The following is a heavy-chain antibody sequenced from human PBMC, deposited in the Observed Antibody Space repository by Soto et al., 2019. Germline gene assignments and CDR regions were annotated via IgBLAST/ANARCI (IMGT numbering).Heavy chain of an antibody. CDR2: TYYRSRWYN. J-gene: IGHJ4*02. CDR3: ARSSIPYSSSWYYFDD. CDR1: GDSVSNNGVA. Sequence: SQTLSLTCAISGDSVSNNGVAWEWIRQSPTRGLEWLGRTYYRSRWYNDYAVSVKSRITINPDTSKNQFSLQLNSVTPEDTAVYYCARSSIPYSSSWYYFDDWRQGTLVTVS. V-gene: IGHV6-1*01. D-gene: IGHD6-13*01.